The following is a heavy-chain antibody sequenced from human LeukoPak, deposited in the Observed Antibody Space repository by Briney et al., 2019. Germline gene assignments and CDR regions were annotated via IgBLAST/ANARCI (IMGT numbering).Heavy chain of an antibody. CDR2: IDWDDDK. CDR3: ARTAMVRGVTFFDY. J-gene: IGHJ4*02. Sequence: SGPTLVNPTQTLTLTCTFSGFSLSTSGMCVSWIRQPPGKALEWLARIDWDDDKYYSTSLKTRLTISKDTSKNQVVLTMTNMDPVDTATYYCARTAMVRGVTFFDYWGQGTLVTVSS. D-gene: IGHD3-10*01. CDR1: GFSLSTSGMC. V-gene: IGHV2-70*11.